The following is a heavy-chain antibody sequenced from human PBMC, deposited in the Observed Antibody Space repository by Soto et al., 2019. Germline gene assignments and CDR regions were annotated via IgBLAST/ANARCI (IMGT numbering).Heavy chain of an antibody. V-gene: IGHV3-23*01. J-gene: IGHJ4*02. CDR2: ISGSGGST. CDR1: GFTFSSYA. Sequence: GGSLTLSCAASGFTFSSYAMSWVRQAPGKGLEWVSAISGSGGSTYYADFVKGRFAISRDNSQNTLYLQMNGLSAEDTAVYYCANPPPLGSGIDYWGPGTLVTVST. D-gene: IGHD2-15*01. CDR3: ANPPPLGSGIDY.